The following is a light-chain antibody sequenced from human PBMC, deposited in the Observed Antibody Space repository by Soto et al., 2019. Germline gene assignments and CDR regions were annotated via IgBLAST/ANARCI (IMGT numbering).Light chain of an antibody. Sequence: EIVMTQSPVTLSSSPGESATLSCRASQSVDNNVAWYQQKPGQAPRLLISDASTRATGIPARFSGIGSGTDFTLTISSLEPEDFAVYDCQEGTYWPAFGGGTKVDIK. J-gene: IGKJ4*01. CDR3: QEGTYWPA. CDR1: QSVDNN. V-gene: IGKV3-11*01. CDR2: DAS.